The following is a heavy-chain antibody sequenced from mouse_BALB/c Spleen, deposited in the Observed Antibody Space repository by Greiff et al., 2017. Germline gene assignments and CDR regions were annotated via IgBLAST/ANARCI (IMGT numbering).Heavy chain of an antibody. D-gene: IGHD2-1*01. Sequence: VQLQQSGAELARPGASVKLSCKASGYTFTSYWMQWVKQRPGQGLEWIGAIYPGDGDTRYTQKFKGKATLTADKSSSTAYMQLSSLASEDSAVYYCAREGIYYGNYGGYFDVWGAGTTVTVSS. CDR1: GYTFTSYW. CDR2: IYPGDGDT. CDR3: AREGIYYGNYGGYFDV. J-gene: IGHJ1*01. V-gene: IGHV1-87*01.